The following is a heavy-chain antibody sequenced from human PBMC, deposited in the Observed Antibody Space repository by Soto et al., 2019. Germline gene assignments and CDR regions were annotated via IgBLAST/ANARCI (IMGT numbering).Heavy chain of an antibody. D-gene: IGHD1-7*01. CDR1: GFTFSSYA. J-gene: IGHJ4*02. V-gene: IGHV3-23*01. CDR2: ISGSGGST. Sequence: EVQLLESGGGLVQPGGSLRLSCAASGFTFSSYAMSWVRQAPGKGLEWVSAISGSGGSTYHADSVKGRFTISRDNSKNTLFLQMNNLRADDTAVYSCAKGIQWELPFDSWGQGTLVTVSS. CDR3: AKGIQWELPFDS.